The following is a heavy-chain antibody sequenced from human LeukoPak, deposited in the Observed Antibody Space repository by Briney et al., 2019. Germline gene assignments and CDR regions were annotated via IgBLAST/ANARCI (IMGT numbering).Heavy chain of an antibody. CDR2: IKQDGTET. J-gene: IGHJ4*02. CDR3: AREDHSNYEY. V-gene: IGHV3-7*03. D-gene: IGHD4-11*01. CDR1: GFTFSSYW. Sequence: TGGSLRLSCAASGFTFSSYWMSWVRQAPGKGLEWVANIKQDGTETHYVDSVKGRFTISKDNAKNSLYLQLNSLRAEDTAVYYCAREDHSNYEYWGQGTLVTVSS.